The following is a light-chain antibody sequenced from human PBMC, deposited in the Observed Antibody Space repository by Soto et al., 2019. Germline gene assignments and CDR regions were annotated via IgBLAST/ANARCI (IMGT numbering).Light chain of an antibody. CDR2: DAS. CDR3: QQRSNWLT. V-gene: IGKV3-11*01. J-gene: IGKJ4*01. Sequence: EIVLTQSPATLSLSPGERATLSCRASQSVSSYLAWYQQTPGQAPRLLIYDASNSATGIPARFSGSGSGTDFTRTISSLEPEDFAVYYCQQRSNWLTFGGGTKVEIK. CDR1: QSVSSY.